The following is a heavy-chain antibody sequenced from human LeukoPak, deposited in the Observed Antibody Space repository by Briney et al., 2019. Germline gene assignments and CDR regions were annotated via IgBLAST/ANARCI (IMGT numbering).Heavy chain of an antibody. Sequence: GVSLRLSCAASGFTFSSYWMSWVRQAPGKGLEWVANIKQDGSEKYYVDSVKGRFTISRDNAKNSLYLQMNSLRAEDTAVYYCARVPKSMIVVVDAFDIWGQGTMVTVSS. CDR1: GFTFSSYW. J-gene: IGHJ3*02. D-gene: IGHD3-22*01. CDR2: IKQDGSEK. CDR3: ARVPKSMIVVVDAFDI. V-gene: IGHV3-7*01.